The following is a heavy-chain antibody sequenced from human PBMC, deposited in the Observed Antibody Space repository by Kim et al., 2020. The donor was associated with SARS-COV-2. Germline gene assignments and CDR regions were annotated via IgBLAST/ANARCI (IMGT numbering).Heavy chain of an antibody. CDR3: AKDGGDTVVTPFFDY. V-gene: IGHV3-9*01. CDR2: ISWNSGSI. J-gene: IGHJ4*02. D-gene: IGHD2-21*02. Sequence: GGSLRLSCAASGFTFDDYAMHWVRQAPGKGLEWVSGISWNSGSIGYADSVKGRFTISRDNAKNSLYLQMNSLRAEDTAFYYCAKDGGDTVVTPFFDYWGQGTLVTVSS. CDR1: GFTFDDYA.